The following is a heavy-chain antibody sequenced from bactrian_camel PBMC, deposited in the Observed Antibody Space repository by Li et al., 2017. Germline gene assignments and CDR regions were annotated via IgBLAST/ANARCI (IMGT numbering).Heavy chain of an antibody. D-gene: IGHD4*01. Sequence: HVQLVESGGASVQAGGTLRLSCIASGYSLNYNYMGWFRQAPGKEREAVARLQPDTGSTCYADSVKGRFTISQDNAKNTVYLQMNSLKPEDTAVYYCVPGAGPIATMRPPTSQGTQVTVS. CDR1: GYSLNYNY. CDR2: LQPDTGST. V-gene: IGHV3S63*01. J-gene: IGHJ4*01.